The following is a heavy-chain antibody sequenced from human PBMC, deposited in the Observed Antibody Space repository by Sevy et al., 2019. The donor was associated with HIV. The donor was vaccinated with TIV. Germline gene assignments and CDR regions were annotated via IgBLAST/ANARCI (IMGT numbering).Heavy chain of an antibody. CDR2: IYYSGST. J-gene: IGHJ5*02. V-gene: IGHV4-39*02. CDR1: GGSLITTNYY. Sequence: SETLSLTCSVSGGSLITTNYYWAWLRQSPGKGLEWIASIYYSGSTYYNPSLKARVTVSVDTSRSHFSLILNSVTAADTSVYYCAAHEGVTISEARFDPWGQGTLVTVSS. D-gene: IGHD1-1*01. CDR3: AAHEGVTISEARFDP.